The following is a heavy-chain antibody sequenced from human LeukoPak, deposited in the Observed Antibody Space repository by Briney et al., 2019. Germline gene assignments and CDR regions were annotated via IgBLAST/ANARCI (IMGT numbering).Heavy chain of an antibody. CDR1: GFRFSSDW. CDR3: ARPRRQWLLLDAFDL. J-gene: IGHJ3*01. Sequence: PGGSLRLSCAASGFRFSSDWMNWVRQAPGKGLEWVAYIKEDGSEKYYLSSVRGRFTISRDNAKNSLYLQMSGLRVEDTAVYFCARPRRQWLLLDAFDLWGQGTMVTVSS. D-gene: IGHD6-19*01. CDR2: IKEDGSEK. V-gene: IGHV3-7*01.